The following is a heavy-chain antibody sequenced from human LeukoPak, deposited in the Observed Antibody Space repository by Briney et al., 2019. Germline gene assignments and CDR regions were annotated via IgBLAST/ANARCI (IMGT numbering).Heavy chain of an antibody. CDR2: IYPGDSDT. CDR1: GSNFGTDW. J-gene: IGHJ4*02. D-gene: IGHD5-24*01. V-gene: IGHV5-51*01. CDR3: LRPCYND. Sequence: GASMQISCQGSGSNFGTDWIGWVRPLPGKGLEWMGIIYPGDSDTKYSPSFQGQVTISANETIRTVYLQRSKMPATGTVSYSGLRPCYNDWGQGTLVTVSS.